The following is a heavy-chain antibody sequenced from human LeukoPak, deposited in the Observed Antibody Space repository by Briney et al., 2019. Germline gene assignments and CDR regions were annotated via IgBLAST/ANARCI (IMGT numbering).Heavy chain of an antibody. CDR2: IYYSGST. V-gene: IGHV4-31*03. D-gene: IGHD6-13*01. J-gene: IGHJ4*02. Sequence: SQTLSLTCTVSGGSISNGGYYWSWIRQHPGKGLEWIGYIYYSGSTYYNPSLKSRVTISVDTSKNQFSLKLSSVTAADTAVYYCARGRSSSWRYYFDYWGQGTLVTVSS. CDR1: GGSISNGGYY. CDR3: ARGRSSSWRYYFDY.